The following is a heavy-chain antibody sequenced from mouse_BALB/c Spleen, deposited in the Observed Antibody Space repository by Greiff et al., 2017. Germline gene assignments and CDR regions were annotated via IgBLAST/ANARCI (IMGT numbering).Heavy chain of an antibody. CDR1: GFTFTDYY. Sequence: EVKLVESGGGLVQPGGSLRLSCAPSGFTFTDYYMSWVRQPPGKALELLGFIRNKANGYTTEYSASVKGRFTISRDNSQSILYLQMNTLRAEDSATYYCARGDYYAMDYWGQGTSVTVSS. CDR2: IRNKANGYTT. J-gene: IGHJ4*01. CDR3: ARGDYYAMDY. V-gene: IGHV7-3*02.